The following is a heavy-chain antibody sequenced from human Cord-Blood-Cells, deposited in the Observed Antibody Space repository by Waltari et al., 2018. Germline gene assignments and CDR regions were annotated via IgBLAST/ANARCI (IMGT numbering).Heavy chain of an antibody. CDR3: AGDAFRGLGGGYFDL. Sequence: EVQLVETGGGLIQPGGSLRLSCAASGFTVSSNYMSWVRQAPGKGLEWVSVIYSGGSTYYADSVRGRSTNSRDNTKNTLYLQMNGRRAEDTAVYYWAGDAFRGLGGGYFDLWGRGTLVTVSS. V-gene: IGHV3-53*02. J-gene: IGHJ2*01. CDR1: GFTVSSNY. CDR2: IYSGGST. D-gene: IGHD3-16*01.